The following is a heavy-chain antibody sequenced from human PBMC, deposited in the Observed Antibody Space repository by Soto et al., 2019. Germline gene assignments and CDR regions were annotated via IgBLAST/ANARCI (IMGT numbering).Heavy chain of an antibody. D-gene: IGHD1-1*01. Sequence: GASVKVSCKAIGYSFTRHYMHWVRQATGQGLEWMGWMNPNSGNTVYAQKFQGRVTMTRNTSISTAYMELSSLRSEDTAVYYCARERNMYGMDVWGQGTTVTVSS. CDR3: ARERNMYGMDV. V-gene: IGHV1-8*01. J-gene: IGHJ6*02. CDR1: GYSFTRHY. CDR2: MNPNSGNT.